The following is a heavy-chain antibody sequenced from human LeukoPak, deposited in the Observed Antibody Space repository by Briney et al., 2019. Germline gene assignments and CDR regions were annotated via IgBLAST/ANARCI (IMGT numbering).Heavy chain of an antibody. CDR1: GGTFSSYA. D-gene: IGHD5-24*01. Sequence: SVKVSCKASGGTFSSYAISWVRQAPGQGLEWMGGIIPIFGTANYAQKFQGRVTITTDESTSTAYMELSSLRSEDTAVYYCAWRVEMATKSDDAFDIWGQGTMVTVSS. CDR3: AWRVEMATKSDDAFDI. V-gene: IGHV1-69*05. J-gene: IGHJ3*02. CDR2: IIPIFGTA.